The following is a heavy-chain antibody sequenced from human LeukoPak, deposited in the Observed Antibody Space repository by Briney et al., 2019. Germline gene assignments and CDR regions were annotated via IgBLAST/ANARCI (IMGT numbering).Heavy chain of an antibody. CDR2: IIPIFGTA. D-gene: IGHD3-10*01. CDR1: GGTFSSYA. V-gene: IGHV1-69*05. Sequence: ASVKVSCKASGGTFSSYAISWVRQAPGQGLEWMGRIIPIFGTANYAQKFQGRVTITTDESTSTAYMELSGLRSEDTAVYYCASGFGELLEDYFDYWGQGTLVTVSS. CDR3: ASGFGELLEDYFDY. J-gene: IGHJ4*02.